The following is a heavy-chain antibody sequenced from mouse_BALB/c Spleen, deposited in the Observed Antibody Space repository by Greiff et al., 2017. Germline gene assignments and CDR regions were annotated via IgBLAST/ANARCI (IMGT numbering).Heavy chain of an antibody. D-gene: IGHD2-2*01. V-gene: IGHV1S29*02. CDR2: IYPYNGGT. Sequence: EVQLQESGPELVKPGASVKISCKASGYTFTDYNMHWVKQSHGKSLEWIGYIYPYNGGTGYNQKFKSKATLTVDNSSSTAYMELRSLTSEDSAVYYCARGGDGYDVGDFDYWGQGTTLTVSS. CDR3: ARGGDGYDVGDFDY. J-gene: IGHJ2*01. CDR1: GYTFTDYN.